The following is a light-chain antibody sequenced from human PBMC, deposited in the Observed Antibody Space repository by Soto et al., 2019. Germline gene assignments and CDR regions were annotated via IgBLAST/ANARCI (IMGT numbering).Light chain of an antibody. CDR1: SSNTGAGYD. J-gene: IGLJ1*01. CDR3: QSYDSSLSGFV. Sequence: QSVLTQPPSVSGAPGQRVTISCSGSSSNTGAGYDVHWYQHLPGTASKLLIYGNYNRPSGIPDRFSGSKSGTSVSLAITGLQAEDEADYYCQSYDSSLSGFVFGTGTKLTVL. V-gene: IGLV1-40*01. CDR2: GNY.